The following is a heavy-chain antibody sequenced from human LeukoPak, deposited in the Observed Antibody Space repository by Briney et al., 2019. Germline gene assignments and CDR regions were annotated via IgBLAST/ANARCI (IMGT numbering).Heavy chain of an antibody. CDR2: ISGSGGGT. Sequence: GGSLRLSCSASGFTFSVCAMSWVRQAPGKGLEWVSAISGSGGGTYYADSVKGRFAISRDNSKNTLYLQMDSLRAEDTAIYYCAKDKIVTNSDNFDYWGQGILVTVSS. D-gene: IGHD4-17*01. CDR3: AKDKIVTNSDNFDY. J-gene: IGHJ4*02. CDR1: GFTFSVCA. V-gene: IGHV3-23*01.